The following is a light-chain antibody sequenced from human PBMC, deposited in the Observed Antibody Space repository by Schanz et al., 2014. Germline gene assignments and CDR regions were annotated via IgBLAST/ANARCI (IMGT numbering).Light chain of an antibody. CDR3: SSYAGNNNLRVL. V-gene: IGLV2-8*01. Sequence: QSVLTQPPSASGSPGQSVTISCTGTNSDVGGYNYVSWYQQHPRKAPKLMIYEVSKRPSGVPDRFSGSKSGNTASLTVSGIQAEDEADYYCSSYAGNNNLRVLFGGGTKLTVL. CDR2: EVS. J-gene: IGLJ2*01. CDR1: NSDVGGYNY.